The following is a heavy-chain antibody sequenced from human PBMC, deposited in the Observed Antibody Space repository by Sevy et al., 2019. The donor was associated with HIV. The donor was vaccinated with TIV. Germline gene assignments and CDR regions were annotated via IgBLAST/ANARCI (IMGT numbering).Heavy chain of an antibody. CDR3: ARLLSLMITFGGVIDMAREDY. CDR2: IYSGGST. D-gene: IGHD3-16*02. V-gene: IGHV3-53*01. CDR1: GFTVSSNY. Sequence: GGSLRLSCAASGFTVSSNYMSWVRQAPGRGLEWVSVIYSGGSTYYADSVKGRFTISRDNSKNTLYLQMNSLRAEDTAVYYCARLLSLMITFGGVIDMAREDYWGQGTLVTVSS. J-gene: IGHJ4*02.